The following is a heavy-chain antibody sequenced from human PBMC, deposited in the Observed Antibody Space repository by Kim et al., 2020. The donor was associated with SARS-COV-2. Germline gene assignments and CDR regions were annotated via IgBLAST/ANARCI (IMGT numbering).Heavy chain of an antibody. CDR3: VRFGSRNNFDY. J-gene: IGHJ4*02. CDR2: ISSNGGST. Sequence: GGSLRLSCSASGFTFSSYAMHWVRQAPGKGLEYVSAISSNGGSTYYADSVKGRFTISRDNSKNTLFLQMSSLRAEDTAVYYCVRFGSRNNFDYWGQGTLVTVSS. V-gene: IGHV3-64D*09. CDR1: GFTFSSYA. D-gene: IGHD3-16*01.